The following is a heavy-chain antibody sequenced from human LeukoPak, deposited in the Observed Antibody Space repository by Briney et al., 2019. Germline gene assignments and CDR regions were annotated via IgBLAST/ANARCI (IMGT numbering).Heavy chain of an antibody. CDR1: GFTFSNAW. Sequence: GGSLRLSCAASGFTFSNAWMSWVRQAPGKGLEWVGRVKSKTDGGTTDYAAPVKGRFTISRDDSKNTLYLQMNSLKTEDTAVYYRTTLFWYYYDSSGYYKRDYWGQGTLVTVSS. CDR2: VKSKTDGGTT. CDR3: TTLFWYYYDSSGYYKRDY. J-gene: IGHJ4*02. D-gene: IGHD3-22*01. V-gene: IGHV3-15*01.